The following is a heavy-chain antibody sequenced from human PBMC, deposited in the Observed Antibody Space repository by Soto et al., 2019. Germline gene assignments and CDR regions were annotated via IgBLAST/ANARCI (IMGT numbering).Heavy chain of an antibody. D-gene: IGHD5-12*01. V-gene: IGHV3-30*03. J-gene: IGHJ4*02. Sequence: GGSLRLSCAASGFTFSSYGMHWVRQAPGKGLEWVAVISYDGSNKYYADSVKGRFTISRDNSKNTLYLQMNSLRAEDTAVYYCASEGGQYSGYDYFDYWGQGTLVTVSS. CDR3: ASEGGQYSGYDYFDY. CDR1: GFTFSSYG. CDR2: ISYDGSNK.